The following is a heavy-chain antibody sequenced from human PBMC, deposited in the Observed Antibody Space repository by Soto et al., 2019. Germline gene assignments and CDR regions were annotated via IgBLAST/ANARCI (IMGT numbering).Heavy chain of an antibody. J-gene: IGHJ6*02. D-gene: IGHD5-12*01. Sequence: QMQLVESGGGVVQPGRSLRLSCAASGFTFSSYPMHWVRQAPGKGLAWVAVISFDGSKKYYADSVKGRFFISKDNSKNTLFLQMNSLRGEDSAVYYCARLPGPLVAVLYLYPVDDREPVSDADVWGQATAVTVSS. CDR3: ARLPGPLVAVLYLYPVDDREPVSDADV. CDR1: GFTFSSYP. CDR2: ISFDGSKK. V-gene: IGHV3-30-3*01.